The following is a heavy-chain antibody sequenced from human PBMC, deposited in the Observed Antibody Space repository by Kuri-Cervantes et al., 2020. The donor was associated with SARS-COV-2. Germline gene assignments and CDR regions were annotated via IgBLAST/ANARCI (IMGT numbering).Heavy chain of an antibody. V-gene: IGHV3-15*01. CDR3: ARGGGIAAAPSEY. Sequence: GESLKISCAASGFTFSNAWMSWVRQAPGKGLEWVGRIKSKTDGGTTDYAAPVKGRFTISRDDSKNTLYLQMNSLRAEDTAVYYCARGGGIAAAPSEYWGQGTLVTVSS. CDR2: IKSKTDGGTT. J-gene: IGHJ4*01. D-gene: IGHD6-13*01. CDR1: GFTFSNAW.